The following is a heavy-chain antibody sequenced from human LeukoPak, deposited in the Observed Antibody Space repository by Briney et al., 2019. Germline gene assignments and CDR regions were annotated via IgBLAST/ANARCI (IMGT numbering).Heavy chain of an antibody. Sequence: SETLSLTCAVFGGSISSYYWSWIRQSPGKGLEWIAYIYHSGNTNYNPSFKSRVTISVDTSKNQFSLKLTSVAAADTATYYCARQPSGTAAFDIWGQGTMVTVSS. J-gene: IGHJ3*02. CDR2: IYHSGNT. D-gene: IGHD1/OR15-1a*01. CDR1: GGSISSYY. CDR3: ARQPSGTAAFDI. V-gene: IGHV4-59*08.